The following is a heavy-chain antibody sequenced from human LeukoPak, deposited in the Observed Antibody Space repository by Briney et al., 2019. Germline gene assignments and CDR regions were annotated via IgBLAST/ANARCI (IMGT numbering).Heavy chain of an antibody. D-gene: IGHD3-3*01. V-gene: IGHV3-30*01. CDR2: ISYDGSNK. CDR1: GFTFSSYA. J-gene: IGHJ4*02. Sequence: PGRSLRLSCAASGFTFSSYAMHWVRQAPGKGLEWVAVISYDGSNKYYADSVKGRFTISRDNSKNTLYLQMNSLRAEDTAVYYCASGVVIDITNIPFDCWGQGTLVTVSS. CDR3: ASGVVIDITNIPFDC.